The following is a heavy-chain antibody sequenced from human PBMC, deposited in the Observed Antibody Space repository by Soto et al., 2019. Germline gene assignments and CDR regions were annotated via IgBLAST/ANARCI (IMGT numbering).Heavy chain of an antibody. J-gene: IGHJ5*02. CDR1: GFTFSSYA. CDR2: ISGSGGST. CDR3: AKGLMVRGVIISWFDP. D-gene: IGHD3-10*01. V-gene: IGHV3-23*01. Sequence: RLSCAASGFTFSSYAMSWVRQAPGKGLEWVSAISGSGGSTYYADSVKGRFTISRDNSKNTLYLQMNSLRAEDTAVYYCAKGLMVRGVIISWFDPWGQGTLVTVSS.